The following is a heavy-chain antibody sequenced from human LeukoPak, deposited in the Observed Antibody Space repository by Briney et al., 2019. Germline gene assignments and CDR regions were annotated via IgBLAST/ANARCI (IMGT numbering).Heavy chain of an antibody. CDR1: GFTFSSYE. D-gene: IGHD3-22*01. V-gene: IGHV3-48*03. J-gene: IGHJ4*02. CDR3: ARDRQPLVDYYDSSGYPDY. CDR2: ISSSGSTI. Sequence: QPGGSLRLSCAASGFTFSSYEMNWVRQAPGKGLEWVSYISSSGSTIYYADSVKGRFTISRDNSKNTLYLQMNSLRAEDTAVYYCARDRQPLVDYYDSSGYPDYWGQGTLVTVSS.